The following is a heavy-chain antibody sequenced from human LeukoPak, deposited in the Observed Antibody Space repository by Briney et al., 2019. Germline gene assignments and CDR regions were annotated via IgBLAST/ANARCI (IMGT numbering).Heavy chain of an antibody. J-gene: IGHJ6*03. CDR2: VILIFGSA. Sequence: SVKVSSKASGGTFSSYAISWVRQAPGQGLEWLGGVILIFGSANYAQKFQGRVTITTDESTSTACMELSSLRSEDTAVYYCACSSSSQRWSYYYYYIDVWGKGTTVTVSS. CDR3: ACSSSSQRWSYYYYYIDV. V-gene: IGHV1-69*05. D-gene: IGHD6-6*01. CDR1: GGTFSSYA.